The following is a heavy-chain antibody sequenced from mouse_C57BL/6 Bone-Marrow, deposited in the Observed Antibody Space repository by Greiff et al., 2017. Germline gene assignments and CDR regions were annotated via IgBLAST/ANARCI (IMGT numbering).Heavy chain of an antibody. Sequence: QVQLQQPGAELVKPGASVKLSCKASGYTFTSYWITWVKQRPGQGLEWIGDIYPGSGSTNYNEKFKSKATLTVDTSSSPAYMQLSSLTSEDAEVYYCSRMSNPAFDVWGTGTTVTVSS. J-gene: IGHJ1*03. V-gene: IGHV1-55*01. CDR3: SRMSNPAFDV. CDR1: GYTFTSYW. D-gene: IGHD2-5*01. CDR2: IYPGSGST.